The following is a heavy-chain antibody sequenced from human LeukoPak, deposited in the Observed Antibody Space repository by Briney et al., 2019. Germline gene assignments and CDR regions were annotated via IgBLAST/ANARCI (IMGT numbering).Heavy chain of an antibody. V-gene: IGHV1-69*05. D-gene: IGHD6-13*01. CDR3: AREDAAAGLFDY. Sequence: SVKVSCKASGGTFSSYAISWVRQAPGQGLEWMGGIIPIFGTANYAQKFQGRVTITTDESTSTAYMELSSLRSEGTAVYYCAREDAAAGLFDYWGQGTLVTVSS. CDR1: GGTFSSYA. CDR2: IIPIFGTA. J-gene: IGHJ4*02.